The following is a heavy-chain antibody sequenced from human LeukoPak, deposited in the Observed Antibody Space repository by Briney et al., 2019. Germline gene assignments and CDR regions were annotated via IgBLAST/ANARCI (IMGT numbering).Heavy chain of an antibody. CDR2: IYHSGST. CDR3: ASMAPVRGVGPIY. Sequence: SETLSLTCTVSGGSISSGYYWGWIRQPPGKGLEWIGSIYHSGSTYYNPSLKSRVTISVDTSKNQFSLKLSSVTAADTAVYYCASMAPVRGVGPIYWGQGTLVTVSS. J-gene: IGHJ4*02. CDR1: GGSISSGYY. D-gene: IGHD3-10*01. V-gene: IGHV4-38-2*02.